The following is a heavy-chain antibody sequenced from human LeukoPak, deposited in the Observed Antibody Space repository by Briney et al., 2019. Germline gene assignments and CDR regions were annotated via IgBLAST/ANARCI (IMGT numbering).Heavy chain of an antibody. CDR1: GFTFSSYG. Sequence: GGSLRLSCAASGFTFSSYGMPWVRQAPGKGLEWVAVISYDGSNKYYADSVKGRFTISRDNSKNTLYLQMNSLRAEDTAVYYCAKDRYSSGWYYFDYWGQGTLVTVSS. CDR3: AKDRYSSGWYYFDY. D-gene: IGHD6-19*01. V-gene: IGHV3-30*18. J-gene: IGHJ4*02. CDR2: ISYDGSNK.